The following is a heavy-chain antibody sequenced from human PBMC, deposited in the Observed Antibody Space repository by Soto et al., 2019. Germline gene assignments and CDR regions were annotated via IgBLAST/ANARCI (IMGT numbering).Heavy chain of an antibody. CDR3: AKFIPATGSVY. Sequence: PGGSLRLSCAASGFTFNNFGMGWVRQAPGKGLEWVSSISGSGGSTYYADSVKGRFTISRDNSENTLYLQVNSLRAEDTAVYYCAKFIPATGSVYWGQGTLVTVSS. CDR2: ISGSGGST. V-gene: IGHV3-23*01. D-gene: IGHD6-13*01. J-gene: IGHJ4*02. CDR1: GFTFNNFG.